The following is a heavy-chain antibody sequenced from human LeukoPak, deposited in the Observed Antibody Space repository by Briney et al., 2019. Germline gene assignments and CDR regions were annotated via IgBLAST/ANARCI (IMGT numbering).Heavy chain of an antibody. Sequence: GGSLRLSCAASGFTFSSYSMNWVRQAPGKGLEWVSSISSGSSYIYYADSVKGRFTISRDNAKNSLYLQMNSLRAEDTAVYYCARAVSSLSSSWYGVNNWFDPWGQGTLVTVSS. CDR1: GFTFSSYS. V-gene: IGHV3-21*01. CDR2: ISSGSSYI. CDR3: ARAVSSLSSSWYGVNNWFDP. J-gene: IGHJ5*02. D-gene: IGHD6-13*01.